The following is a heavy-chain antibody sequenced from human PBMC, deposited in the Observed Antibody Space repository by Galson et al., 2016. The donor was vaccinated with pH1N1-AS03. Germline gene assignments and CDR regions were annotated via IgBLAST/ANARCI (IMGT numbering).Heavy chain of an antibody. J-gene: IGHJ4*02. CDR2: ISAYYGDT. D-gene: IGHD3-3*01. CDR1: GYTFTHFG. CDR3: VRESEISGVVFFNY. Sequence: SVKVSCKASGYTFTHFGISWVRQAPGQGLEWMGWISAYYGDTHFAHKFQERVTLTRDTSTATAYMELRNLRSDDTAVYYCVRESEISGVVFFNYWGQGTLVTVSS. V-gene: IGHV1-18*01.